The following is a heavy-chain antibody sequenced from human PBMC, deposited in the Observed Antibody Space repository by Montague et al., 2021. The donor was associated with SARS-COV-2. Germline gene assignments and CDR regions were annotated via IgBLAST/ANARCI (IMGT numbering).Heavy chain of an antibody. CDR3: ARMPYDILTGSGYYGMDV. Sequence: PALVQPTQTLTLTCTFSGFSLSTSGMCVSWIRQPPGKALEWLALIDWDGDKYYSTSLKTRLTISKDTSKNQVVLTMTNMDPVDTATYYCARMPYDILTGSGYYGMDVWGQGTTVTVSS. CDR2: IDWDGDK. D-gene: IGHD3-9*01. V-gene: IGHV2-70*01. CDR1: GFSLSTSGMC. J-gene: IGHJ6*02.